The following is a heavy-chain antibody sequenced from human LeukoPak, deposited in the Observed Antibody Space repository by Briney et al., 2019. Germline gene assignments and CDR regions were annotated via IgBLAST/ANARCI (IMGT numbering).Heavy chain of an antibody. V-gene: IGHV3-66*01. CDR2: IYSGGST. D-gene: IGHD3-10*01. J-gene: IGHJ6*02. Sequence: GGSLRLSCAASGFTVSSNYMGWVRQAPGKGLEWVSVIYSGGSTYYADSVKGRFAISRDNSKNTLYLQMNSLRAEDTAVYYCARGRGRYYGMDVWGQGTTVTVSS. CDR1: GFTVSSNY. CDR3: ARGRGRYYGMDV.